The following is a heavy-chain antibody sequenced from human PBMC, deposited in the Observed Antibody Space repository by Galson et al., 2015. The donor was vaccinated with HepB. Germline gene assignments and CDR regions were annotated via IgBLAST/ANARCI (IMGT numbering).Heavy chain of an antibody. J-gene: IGHJ5*02. D-gene: IGHD6-19*01. Sequence: SVKVSCKASGYTFTSYGISWVRQAPGQGLEWMGWISAYNDNTNYAQKFQDKITVTTDTSTSTAYMELRSLRSDDTAVYYCARELAEKGRRGLFDPWGQGTLVTVSS. CDR3: ARELAEKGRRGLFDP. CDR1: GYTFTSYG. CDR2: ISAYNDNT. V-gene: IGHV1-18*01.